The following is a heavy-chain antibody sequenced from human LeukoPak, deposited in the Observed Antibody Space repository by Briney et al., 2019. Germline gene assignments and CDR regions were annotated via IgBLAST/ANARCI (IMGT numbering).Heavy chain of an antibody. CDR3: AKEIRAYGGYDY. D-gene: IGHD5-12*01. Sequence: GGSLRLSCAASGFTLCNYGMHCVRQAPGKGLEWVAFISPDGSNKYYTDSVKGPFTISRDNSKNTLYLQMNSLSADDTAVYYCAKEIRAYGGYDYWGQGTLVTVSS. J-gene: IGHJ4*02. CDR1: GFTLCNYG. CDR2: ISPDGSNK. V-gene: IGHV3-30*18.